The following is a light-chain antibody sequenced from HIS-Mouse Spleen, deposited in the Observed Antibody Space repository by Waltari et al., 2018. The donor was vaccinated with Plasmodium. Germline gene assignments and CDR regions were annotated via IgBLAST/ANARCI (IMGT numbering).Light chain of an antibody. V-gene: IGKV1-27*01. CDR2: AAS. CDR3: QKYNSAPHT. Sequence: DIQMTPCPSSPSASVGDRVTLTCRAPQGISNYLAWYQQKPGKVPKLLIYAASTLQAGVPSRFSGSGSGTDFTLTISSLQPEDVATYYCQKYNSAPHTFGQGTKLEIK. J-gene: IGKJ2*01. CDR1: QGISNY.